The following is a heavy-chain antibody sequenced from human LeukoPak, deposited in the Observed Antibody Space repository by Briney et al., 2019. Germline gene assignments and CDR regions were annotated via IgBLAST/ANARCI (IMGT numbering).Heavy chain of an antibody. CDR3: VKRGRTSDYAYGY. CDR2: ISSSGDYT. D-gene: IGHD4-17*01. J-gene: IGHJ4*02. V-gene: IGHV3-64D*06. Sequence: GGSLRLSCSASGFTFSDYAMHWVRQAPGRGLQFVSAISSSGDYTSYSDSVKGRFTISRDNSKNTLHLQMSSLRPGDTAVYFCVKRGRTSDYAYGYWGQGSLVTVSS. CDR1: GFTFSDYA.